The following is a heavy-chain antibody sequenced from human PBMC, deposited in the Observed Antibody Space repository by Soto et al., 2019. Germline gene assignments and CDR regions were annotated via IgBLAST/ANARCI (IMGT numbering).Heavy chain of an antibody. CDR2: IDPSDSYT. CDR1: GYSLTRYW. Sequence: GESLKTLCNGSGYSLTRYWNIWVRPMPGKGPEWMGRIDPSDSYTNYRTSFQGHVTISADKSISTAYLQLSSLKASDTAMYYCARHHPCVVIAAPCGMDVWGQGTTVTVSS. D-gene: IGHD6-13*01. V-gene: IGHV5-10-1*01. CDR3: ARHHPCVVIAAPCGMDV. J-gene: IGHJ6*02.